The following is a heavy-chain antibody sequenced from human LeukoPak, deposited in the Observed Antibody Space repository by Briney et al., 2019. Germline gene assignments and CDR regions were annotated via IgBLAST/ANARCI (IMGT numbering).Heavy chain of an antibody. Sequence: PSETLSLTCIVSGDSISSGHSYWDWLRQPAGKGLEWIVYISSRRTSAYPPSLKSPVTISKETSKNQFSLRLNSVTAADTSVYYCARAWFGELFFDYWGQGALVTVSS. D-gene: IGHD3-10*01. CDR2: ISSRRTS. V-gene: IGHV4-61*10. CDR1: GDSISSGHSY. CDR3: ARAWFGELFFDY. J-gene: IGHJ4*02.